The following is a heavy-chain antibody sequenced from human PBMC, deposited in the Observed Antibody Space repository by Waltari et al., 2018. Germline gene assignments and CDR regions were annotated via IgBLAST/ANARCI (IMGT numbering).Heavy chain of an antibody. Sequence: QLQSQESGPGLVKPSETLSRTCTVAGASITNINSYWSWIPQPPGKGLEWIGSIYYRGSTYSSPSLKSRVTISLDTSKNQLSLKVSSVTVADTAIYFCARNMESPYNAPYYFYYMDVWGKGTTVTVSS. D-gene: IGHD3-10*01. J-gene: IGHJ6*03. CDR2: IYYRGST. CDR3: ARNMESPYNAPYYFYYMDV. CDR1: GASITNINSY. V-gene: IGHV4-39*01.